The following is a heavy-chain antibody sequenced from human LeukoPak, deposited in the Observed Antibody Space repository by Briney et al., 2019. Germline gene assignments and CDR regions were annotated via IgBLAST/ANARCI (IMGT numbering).Heavy chain of an antibody. CDR1: GYTFTTYG. CDR2: ISAYNGDT. J-gene: IGHJ4*02. V-gene: IGHV1-18*01. CDR3: ARDHSSSCQLLDY. D-gene: IGHD6-13*01. Sequence: GASVKVSCKTSGYTFTTYGVTWVRQAPRQGLEWMGLISAYNGDTKYAQKFQGRMTMTTDTSTSTANMELRSLRSDDTAVYYCARDHSSSCQLLDYWGQGTLVTVSS.